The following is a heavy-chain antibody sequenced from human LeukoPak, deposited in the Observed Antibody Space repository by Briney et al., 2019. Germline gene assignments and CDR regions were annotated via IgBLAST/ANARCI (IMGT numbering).Heavy chain of an antibody. Sequence: PSETLSLTCTVSGGSISSYYWSWIRQPPGKGLEWIGYIYYSGSTNYNPSLKSRVTISVDTSKNQFSLKLSSVTAADTAVYYCARTTYYDYVWGSGTPYYFDYWGQGTLVPVSS. J-gene: IGHJ4*02. CDR1: GGSISSYY. CDR2: IYYSGST. V-gene: IGHV4-59*01. D-gene: IGHD3-16*01. CDR3: ARTTYYDYVWGSGTPYYFDY.